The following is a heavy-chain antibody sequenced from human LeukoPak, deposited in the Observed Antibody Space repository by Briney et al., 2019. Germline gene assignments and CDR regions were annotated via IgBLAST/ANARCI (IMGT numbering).Heavy chain of an antibody. D-gene: IGHD4-17*01. CDR2: ISYDGSNK. V-gene: IGHV3-30-3*01. CDR1: GYTFSSYA. J-gene: IGHJ3*02. Sequence: GGSLRLSCAASGYTFSSYAMHWVRQAPGKGLEWVAVISYDGSNKYYADSVKGRFTISRDNSKNTLYLQMNSLRAEDTAVYYCAKAHDYGDYGPPDIWGQGTMVTVSS. CDR3: AKAHDYGDYGPPDI.